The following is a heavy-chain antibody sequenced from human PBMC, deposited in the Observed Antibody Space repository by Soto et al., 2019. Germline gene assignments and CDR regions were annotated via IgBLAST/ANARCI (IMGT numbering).Heavy chain of an antibody. CDR3: ARAGYSSSWYWGAYWFDP. D-gene: IGHD6-13*01. J-gene: IGHJ5*02. V-gene: IGHV1-18*01. Sequence: ASVKVSCKASGYTFTSYCISWVRQAPGQGLEWMGWISAYNGNTNYAQKLQGRVTMTTDTSTSTAYMELRSLRSDDTAVYYCARAGYSSSWYWGAYWFDPWGQGTLVTVSS. CDR2: ISAYNGNT. CDR1: GYTFTSYC.